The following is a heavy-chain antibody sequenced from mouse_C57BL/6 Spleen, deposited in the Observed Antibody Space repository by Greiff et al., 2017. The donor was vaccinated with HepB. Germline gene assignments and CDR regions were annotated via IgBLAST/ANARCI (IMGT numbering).Heavy chain of an antibody. CDR3: ARSPFYYGNPYYYAMDY. Sequence: EVKLVESGGGLVKPGGSLKLSCAASGFTFSDYGMHWVRQAPEKGLEWVAYISSGSSTIYYADTVKGRFTISRDNAKNTLFLQMTSLRSEDTAMYYCARSPFYYGNPYYYAMDYWGQGTSVTVSS. D-gene: IGHD1-1*01. CDR1: GFTFSDYG. V-gene: IGHV5-17*01. CDR2: ISSGSSTI. J-gene: IGHJ4*01.